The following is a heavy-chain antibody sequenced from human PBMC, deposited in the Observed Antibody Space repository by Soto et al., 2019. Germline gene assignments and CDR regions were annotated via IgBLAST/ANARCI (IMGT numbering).Heavy chain of an antibody. J-gene: IGHJ6*02. D-gene: IGHD3-10*01. V-gene: IGHV3-30*18. CDR3: AKAMVRYYGMDV. Sequence: QVQLVESGGGVVQHGRSLRLSCAASGFTFSTYGMHWVSQAPGKGLEWVAVISYDGSNKYYADSVKGRFTISRDNSKNTLYLQMNSLRAEDTAVYYCAKAMVRYYGMDVWGQGTTVTVSS. CDR1: GFTFSTYG. CDR2: ISYDGSNK.